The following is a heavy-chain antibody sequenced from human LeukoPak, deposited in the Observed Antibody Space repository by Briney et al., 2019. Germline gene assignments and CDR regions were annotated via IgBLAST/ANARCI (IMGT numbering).Heavy chain of an antibody. J-gene: IGHJ2*01. Sequence: GGSLRITCAVSGFSVSSSYMTWVRQAPGKGLEWVSVIDHGGSTFYADSVRGRFTVSRDNSDNTLSLQMNSLRAEDTAVYFCARGQEIVPRGNFDLWGRGTLVTVSS. CDR2: IDHGGST. D-gene: IGHD3-16*02. CDR1: GFSVSSSY. V-gene: IGHV3-53*01. CDR3: ARGQEIVPRGNFDL.